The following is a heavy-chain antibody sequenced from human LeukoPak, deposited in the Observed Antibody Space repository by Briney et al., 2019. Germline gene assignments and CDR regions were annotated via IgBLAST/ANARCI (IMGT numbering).Heavy chain of an antibody. Sequence: PSETLSLTCTVSGGSIGSSRYYWGWIRQPPGKGLEWIGSIYYSGSTHYNPSQKSRVTISVDTSKNQFFLRLSSGTAADTAIYYCARNCSRTSCSGTFDIWGRGTMVTVSS. J-gene: IGHJ3*02. CDR2: IYYSGST. V-gene: IGHV4-39*01. CDR3: ARNCSRTSCSGTFDI. CDR1: GGSIGSSRYY. D-gene: IGHD2-2*01.